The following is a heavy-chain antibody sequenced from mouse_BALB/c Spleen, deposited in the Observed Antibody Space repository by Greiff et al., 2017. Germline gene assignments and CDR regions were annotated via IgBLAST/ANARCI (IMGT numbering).Heavy chain of an antibody. J-gene: IGHJ1*01. Sequence: EVQGVESGGGLVKPGGSLKLSCAASGFTFSSYTMSWVRQTPEKRLEWVATISSGGSYTYYPDSVKGRFTISRDNAKNTLYLQMSSLKSEDTAMYYCTRDDGYLWYFDVWGAGTTVTVSS. CDR3: TRDDGYLWYFDV. V-gene: IGHV5-6-4*01. CDR2: ISSGGSYT. D-gene: IGHD2-3*01. CDR1: GFTFSSYT.